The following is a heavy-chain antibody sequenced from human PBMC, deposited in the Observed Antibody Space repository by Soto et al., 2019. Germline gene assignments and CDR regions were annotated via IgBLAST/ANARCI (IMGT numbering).Heavy chain of an antibody. V-gene: IGHV3-23*01. CDR1: AISFNTYG. J-gene: IGHJ5*02. CDR3: ARQKSPEGWFDP. CDR2: VTVTGGST. Sequence: GGSLRLSCAASAISFNTYGVTWVRQAPGKGLEWVSTVTVTGGSTYYADSVKGRFTISRDRSNYTVSLLLNSLRVEDTAIYYCARQKSPEGWFDPWGQGTPVPVYS.